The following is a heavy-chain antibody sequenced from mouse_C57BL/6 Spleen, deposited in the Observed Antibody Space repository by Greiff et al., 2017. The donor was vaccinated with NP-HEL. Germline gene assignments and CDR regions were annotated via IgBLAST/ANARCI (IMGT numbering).Heavy chain of an antibody. V-gene: IGHV1-81*01. Sequence: VKLQQSGAELARPGASVKLSCKASGYTFTSYGISWVKQRTGQGLEWIGEIYPRSGNTSYNEKFKGKATLTADKSSSTAYMELRSLTSEDSAVYFCAREEGYYYGSSLYYAMDYWGQGTSVTVSS. CDR3: AREEGYYYGSSLYYAMDY. J-gene: IGHJ4*01. D-gene: IGHD1-1*01. CDR2: IYPRSGNT. CDR1: GYTFTSYG.